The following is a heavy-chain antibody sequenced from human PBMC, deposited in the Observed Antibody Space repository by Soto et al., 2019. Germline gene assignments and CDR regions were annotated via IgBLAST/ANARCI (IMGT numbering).Heavy chain of an antibody. D-gene: IGHD3-10*01. Sequence: QVQLVESGGGVVQPGRSLRLSCAASGFTFSSYGMHWVRQAPGKGLEWVAVISYDGSNKYYADSVKGRFTISRDNSKNTLYLQMNSLRAEDTAVYYCAKGGFGWGLDVWGQGTTVTVSS. CDR2: ISYDGSNK. V-gene: IGHV3-30*18. J-gene: IGHJ6*02. CDR1: GFTFSSYG. CDR3: AKGGFGWGLDV.